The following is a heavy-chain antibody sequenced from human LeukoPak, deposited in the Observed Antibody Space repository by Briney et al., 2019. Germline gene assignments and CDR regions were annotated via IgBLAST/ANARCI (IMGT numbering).Heavy chain of an antibody. CDR1: RFSISNYW. CDR2: IKQDGSEK. CDR3: ARGFDGANAFDL. Sequence: GGSLGLSCVASRFSISNYWMNWVRQAPGKGLEWVANIKQDGSEKYYVDSVKGRFTISRDNAKNSVYLQMNSLSAEDTAVYYCARGFDGANAFDLWGQGTLVTVSS. J-gene: IGHJ3*01. V-gene: IGHV3-7*01.